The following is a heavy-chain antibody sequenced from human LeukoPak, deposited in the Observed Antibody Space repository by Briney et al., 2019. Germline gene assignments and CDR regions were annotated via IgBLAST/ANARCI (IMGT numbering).Heavy chain of an antibody. J-gene: IGHJ5*02. V-gene: IGHV4-39*01. CDR2: IYYSGST. Sequence: PSETLSFTCTVSGGSISSSSYYWGWIRQPPGKGLEWIGSIYYSGSTYYNPSLKSRVTISVDTSKNQFSLKLSSVTAADTAVYYCARHPKRSGYGYFDPWGQGTLVTVSS. D-gene: IGHD5-18*01. CDR3: ARHPKRSGYGYFDP. CDR1: GGSISSSSYY.